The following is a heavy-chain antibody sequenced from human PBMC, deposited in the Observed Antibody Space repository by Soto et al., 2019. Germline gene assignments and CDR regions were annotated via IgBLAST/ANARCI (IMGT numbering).Heavy chain of an antibody. Sequence: QVQLVQSGAEVKKPGSSVKVSCKASGGTFRSYTISWVRQAPGQGLEWMGGIIPIFGTANYAQKFQGRITITADESTSTAYMELNSLRSEDTAVYYCATFQGCSGFSCYDLDVWDQGTTVTVSS. J-gene: IGHJ6*02. CDR2: IIPIFGTA. V-gene: IGHV1-69*01. CDR3: ATFQGCSGFSCYDLDV. CDR1: GGTFRSYT. D-gene: IGHD1-26*01.